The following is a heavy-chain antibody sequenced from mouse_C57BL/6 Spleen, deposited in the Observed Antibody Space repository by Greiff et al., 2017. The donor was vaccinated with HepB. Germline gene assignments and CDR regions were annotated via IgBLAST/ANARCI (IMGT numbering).Heavy chain of an antibody. V-gene: IGHV1-26*01. D-gene: IGHD1-1*01. CDR1: GYTFTDYY. CDR3: ARRALYGSSFYAMDY. CDR2: INPNNGGT. Sequence: EVQLQQSGPELVKPGASVKISCKASGYTFTDYYMNWVKQSHGKSLEWIGDINPNNGGTSYNQKFKGKATLTVDKSSSTAYMELRSLTSEDSAVYYGARRALYGSSFYAMDYWGQGTSVTVSS. J-gene: IGHJ4*01.